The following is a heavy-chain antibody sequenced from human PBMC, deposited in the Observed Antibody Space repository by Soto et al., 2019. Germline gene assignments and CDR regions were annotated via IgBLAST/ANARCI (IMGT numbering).Heavy chain of an antibody. V-gene: IGHV4-39*01. D-gene: IGHD6-6*01. CDR3: ARRSSSSLGSLFDP. Sequence: PSETLSLTCTVSGGSISSSTYYWDWIRQPPGKVLEWIGAMYYTGNKNYNPSLESRVTMSVDTSKNQFSLKLSSVTPTDTAVYYCARRSSSSLGSLFDPWGRGIQVTVSS. CDR2: MYYTGNK. J-gene: IGHJ5*02. CDR1: GGSISSSTYY.